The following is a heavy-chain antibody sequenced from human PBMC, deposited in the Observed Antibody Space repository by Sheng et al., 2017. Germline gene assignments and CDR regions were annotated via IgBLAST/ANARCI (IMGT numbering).Heavy chain of an antibody. D-gene: IGHD4-17*01. CDR1: GFTFSSYA. CDR3: ARVHDYGDYATGFDY. CDR2: ISYDGSNK. Sequence: QVQLVESGGGVVQPGRSLRLSCAASGFTFSSYAMHWVRQAPGKGLEWVAVISYDGSNKYYADSVKGRFTISRDNSKNTLYLQMNSLRAEDTAVYYCARVHDYGDYATGFDYWGQGTLVTVSS. J-gene: IGHJ4*02. V-gene: IGHV3-30*04.